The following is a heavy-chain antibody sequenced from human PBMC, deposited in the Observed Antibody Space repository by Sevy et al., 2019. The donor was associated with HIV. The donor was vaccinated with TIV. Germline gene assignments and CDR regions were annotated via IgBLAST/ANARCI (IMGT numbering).Heavy chain of an antibody. J-gene: IGHJ4*01. CDR3: ARPDLSGWYFDF. CDR2: ISSSSDSSRTL. CDR1: GFTFSSYS. D-gene: IGHD6-19*01. Sequence: QLGGSLRLSCVASGFTFSSYSMNWVRQAPGKGLEWVSYISSSSDSSRTLYYADSVKGRFSISRDNAKNSVHLQMTSLRVEDTAVYYCARPDLSGWYFDFWGHGTLVTVSS. V-gene: IGHV3-48*01.